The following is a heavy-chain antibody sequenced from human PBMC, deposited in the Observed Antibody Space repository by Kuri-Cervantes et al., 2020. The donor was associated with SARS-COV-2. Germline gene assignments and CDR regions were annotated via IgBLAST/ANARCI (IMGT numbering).Heavy chain of an antibody. V-gene: IGHV3-33*01. Sequence: GESLKISCAASGFTFSSYGMHWVRQAPGKGLEWVAVIWYDGSNKYYADSVKGRFTISRDNSKNTLYLQMNSLRAEDTAVYYCARDLVAAAGAYYYYMDVWGKGTTVTVSS. CDR3: ARDLVAAAGAYYYYMDV. J-gene: IGHJ6*03. D-gene: IGHD6-13*01. CDR1: GFTFSSYG. CDR2: IWYDGSNK.